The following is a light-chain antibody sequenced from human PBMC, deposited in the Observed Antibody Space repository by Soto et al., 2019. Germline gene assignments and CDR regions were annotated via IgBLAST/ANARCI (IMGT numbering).Light chain of an antibody. CDR1: SSDIGASNY. CDR3: YSWNSDSDTHYV. J-gene: IGLJ1*01. V-gene: IGLV2-14*03. CDR2: DVN. Sequence: QSALTQPASVSGSPGQSITISCTGTSSDIGASNYVSWYQQHPGQAPKLMISDVNNRPSGISDRFSGSKSGNTASLTISGLEVEDEADYYCYSWNSDSDTHYVFGTGTKVTVL.